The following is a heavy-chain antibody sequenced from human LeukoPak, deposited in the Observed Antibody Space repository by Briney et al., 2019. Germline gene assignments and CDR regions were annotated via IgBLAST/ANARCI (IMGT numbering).Heavy chain of an antibody. CDR1: GGSFSGYY. D-gene: IGHD5-24*01. CDR2: INHSGST. J-gene: IGHJ4*02. V-gene: IGHV4-34*01. CDR3: ARTEMATGVFDY. Sequence: SETLSLTCAVYGGSFSGYYWSWIRQPPGKGLEWIGEINHSGSTNYSPSLKSRVTISVDTSKNQFSLKLSSVTAADTAVYYCARTEMATGVFDYWGQGTLVTVSS.